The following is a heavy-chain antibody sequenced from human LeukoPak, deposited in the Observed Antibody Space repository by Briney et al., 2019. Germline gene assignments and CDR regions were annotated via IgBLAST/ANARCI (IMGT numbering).Heavy chain of an antibody. J-gene: IGHJ4*02. D-gene: IGHD6-13*01. CDR1: GGSISSGSYY. CDR2: IYTSGST. CDR3: ARDQLSVAAARIPFDY. Sequence: PSQTLSLTCTVSGGSISSGSYYWSWIRQPAGKGLEWIGRIYTSGSTNYNPSLKSRVTISVDTSKNQFSLKLSSVTAADTAVYYCARDQLSVAAARIPFDYWGQGTLVTVSS. V-gene: IGHV4-61*02.